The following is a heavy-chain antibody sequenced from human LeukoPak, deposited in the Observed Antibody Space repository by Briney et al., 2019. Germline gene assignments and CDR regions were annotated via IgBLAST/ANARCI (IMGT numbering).Heavy chain of an antibody. CDR1: GYTFTSYG. D-gene: IGHD2-2*03. Sequence: ASVKVSRKASGYTFTSYGISWVRQAPGQGLEWMGWISAYNGNTNYAQKLQGRVTMTTDTSTSTAYMELRSLRSDDTAVYYCARDGYCSSTSCYVWVEYYYYGMDVWGQGTTVTVSS. CDR2: ISAYNGNT. J-gene: IGHJ6*02. V-gene: IGHV1-18*01. CDR3: ARDGYCSSTSCYVWVEYYYYGMDV.